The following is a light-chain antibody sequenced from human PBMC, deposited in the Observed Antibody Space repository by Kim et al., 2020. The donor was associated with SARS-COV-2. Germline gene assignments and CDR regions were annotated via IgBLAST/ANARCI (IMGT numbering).Light chain of an antibody. CDR1: QSVSSNS. V-gene: IGKV3-20*01. CDR3: QQYGSSPLYT. Sequence: SPGDAATLSCRASQSVSSNSLAWYQQKPGQAPRLLIYGASSRATGIPDRFSGSGSGTDFTLTISRLEPEDFAVYYCQQYGSSPLYTFGQGTKLEI. J-gene: IGKJ2*01. CDR2: GAS.